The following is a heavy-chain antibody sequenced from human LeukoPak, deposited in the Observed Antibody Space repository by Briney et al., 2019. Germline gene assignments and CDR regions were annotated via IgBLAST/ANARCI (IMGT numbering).Heavy chain of an antibody. CDR1: GYTFTNYD. CDR3: ARGSSVSRYFDWLFHN. J-gene: IGHJ4*02. CDR2: MKPNSGET. V-gene: IGHV1-8*01. Sequence: ASVKVSCKASGYTFTNYDLNWVRQATGQGLEWLGWMKPNSGETGYAQKFQGRVTMTTDTSTSAVYMELSSLRFDDTAVYYCARGSSVSRYFDWLFHNWGQGTLVTVSS. D-gene: IGHD3-9*01.